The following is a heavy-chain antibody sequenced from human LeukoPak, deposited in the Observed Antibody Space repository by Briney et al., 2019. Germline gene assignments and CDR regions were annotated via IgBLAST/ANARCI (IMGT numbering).Heavy chain of an antibody. J-gene: IGHJ6*03. CDR1: GFTFSTYG. Sequence: QAGGSLRLSCAASGFTFSTYGMHWVRQAPGTGLEWVAFIRSDGSNKYYADSVKGRFTIPRDNSKNTLYLQMNSLRAEDTAVYYCAKGADTAMVFYMDVWGKGTTVTISS. CDR3: AKGADTAMVFYMDV. V-gene: IGHV3-30*02. CDR2: IRSDGSNK. D-gene: IGHD5-18*01.